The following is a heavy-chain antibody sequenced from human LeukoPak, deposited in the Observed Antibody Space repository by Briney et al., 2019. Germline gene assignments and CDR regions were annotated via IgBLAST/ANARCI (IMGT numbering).Heavy chain of an antibody. CDR1: GYTFTSYY. Sequence: ASVKVSCKASGYTFTSYYMHWVRQAPGQGLEWMGWINPNSGGTNYAQKFQGRVTMTRDTSISTAYMELSRLRSDDTAVYYCARGGNYDFWSGYYIRTSYYYYYMDVWGKGTTVTVSS. V-gene: IGHV1-2*02. D-gene: IGHD3-3*01. CDR3: ARGGNYDFWSGYYIRTSYYYYYMDV. CDR2: INPNSGGT. J-gene: IGHJ6*03.